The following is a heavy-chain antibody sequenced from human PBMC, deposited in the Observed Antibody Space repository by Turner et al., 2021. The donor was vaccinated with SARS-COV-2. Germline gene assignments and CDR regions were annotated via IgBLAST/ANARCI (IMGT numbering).Heavy chain of an antibody. CDR2: ISYDGSNK. J-gene: IGHJ4*02. D-gene: IGHD2-15*01. CDR3: AKDLGRYCSGGSCYSGYFDY. CDR1: GFTFSSYG. Sequence: QVHLVESVGGVVQPGRSLTLSCAASGFTFSSYGMHWVREAPGKGQEWVAIISYDGSNKYYADSGKGRFTISRDNSKNTLYLQMNSLRAEDTAVYYCAKDLGRYCSGGSCYSGYFDYWGQGTLVTVSS. V-gene: IGHV3-30*18.